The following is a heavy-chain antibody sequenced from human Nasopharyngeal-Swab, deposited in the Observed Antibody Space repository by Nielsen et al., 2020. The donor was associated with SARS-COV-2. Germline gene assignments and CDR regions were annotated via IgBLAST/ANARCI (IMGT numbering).Heavy chain of an antibody. Sequence: WIRQPPGKGLEWVSVMYHGGRTYYTDSVKGRFTISRDNSKNTVYLQMNSLRAEDTAVYYCAREFYYRFDYWGQGTLVTVSS. J-gene: IGHJ4*02. CDR2: MYHGGRT. CDR3: AREFYYRFDY. V-gene: IGHV3-66*01. D-gene: IGHD3-10*01.